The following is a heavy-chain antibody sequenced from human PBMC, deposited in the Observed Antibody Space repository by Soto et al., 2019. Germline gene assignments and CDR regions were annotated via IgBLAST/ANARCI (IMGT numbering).Heavy chain of an antibody. CDR3: ARDVGAGRHEYSSSFSWFDP. CDR1: GYTITSYG. CDR2: ISAYNGNT. D-gene: IGHD6-6*01. J-gene: IGHJ5*02. Sequence: ASVKVSCKASGYTITSYGISWVIHAPGQGLEWMGWISAYNGNTNYSQKLQGRVTITTDTSATTAYMELSSLRSDDTAVYYCARDVGAGRHEYSSSFSWFDPWGQGTLVTVSS. V-gene: IGHV1-18*01.